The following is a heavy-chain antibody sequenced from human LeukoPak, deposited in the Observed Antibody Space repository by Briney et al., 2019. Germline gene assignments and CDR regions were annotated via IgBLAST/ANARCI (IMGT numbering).Heavy chain of an antibody. D-gene: IGHD4-17*01. J-gene: IGHJ4*02. CDR1: GFTFHDYA. Sequence: GGSQRLSCAASGFTFHDYAMHWVRQAPGKGLEWVSGLSWNGGNIGYAESVRGRFTISRDNAGNSLYLQMNSLRPEDTALYYCAKALGSTATTRTYFDYWGQGTLLTVSS. V-gene: IGHV3-9*01. CDR3: AKALGSTATTRTYFDY. CDR2: LSWNGGNI.